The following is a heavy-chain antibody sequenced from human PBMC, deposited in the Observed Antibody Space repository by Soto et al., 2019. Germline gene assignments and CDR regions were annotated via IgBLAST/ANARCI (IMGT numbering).Heavy chain of an antibody. CDR1: GGSISSSSYY. Sequence: QLQLQESGPGLVKPSETLSLTCTVSGGSISSSSYYWGWIRQPPGKGLEWIGSIYYSGSTYYNPSLKTRVTISVDTSKNQFSLKLSSVTAADTAVYYCARHVNVVVPAVGLHYYYYMDVWGKGTTVTVSS. J-gene: IGHJ6*03. CDR3: ARHVNVVVPAVGLHYYYYMDV. D-gene: IGHD2-2*01. CDR2: IYYSGST. V-gene: IGHV4-39*01.